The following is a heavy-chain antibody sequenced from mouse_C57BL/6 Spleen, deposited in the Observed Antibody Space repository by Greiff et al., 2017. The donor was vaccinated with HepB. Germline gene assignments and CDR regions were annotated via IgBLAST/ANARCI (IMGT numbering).Heavy chain of an antibody. CDR2: ISSGSSTI. Sequence: EVHLVESGGGLVKPGGSLKLSCAASGFTFSDYGMHWVRQAPEKGLEWVAYISSGSSTIYYADTVKGRFTISRDNAKTTLFLQMTSLRSEDTAMYYCARPYYGSSPYYAMDYWGQGTSVTVSS. V-gene: IGHV5-17*01. CDR3: ARPYYGSSPYYAMDY. J-gene: IGHJ4*01. D-gene: IGHD1-1*01. CDR1: GFTFSDYG.